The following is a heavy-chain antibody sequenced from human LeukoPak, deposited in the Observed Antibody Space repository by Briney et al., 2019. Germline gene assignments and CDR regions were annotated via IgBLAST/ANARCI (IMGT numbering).Heavy chain of an antibody. Sequence: PGGXXXLSCAASGFTFSSYWMSWVGQAPGKGVEGVANINQEGREKYYVDSVKGRFTISRDNAKNSLYLQMNSLRAEDTAVYYCAGYYDSSGYYAFDYWGQGTLVTVSS. CDR1: GFTFSSYW. D-gene: IGHD3-22*01. CDR3: AGYYDSSGYYAFDY. V-gene: IGHV3-7*01. CDR2: INQEGREK. J-gene: IGHJ4*02.